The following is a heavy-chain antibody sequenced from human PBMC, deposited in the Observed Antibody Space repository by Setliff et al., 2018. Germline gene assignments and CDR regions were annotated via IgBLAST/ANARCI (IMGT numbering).Heavy chain of an antibody. Sequence: LSCLASGFSFSNTKMSWIRQAPGKGLEWVGRIKSAADGGTMEYAAAVNGRFTVSRDDSKNTLFLQMNSLKTEDTALYYCTTDWSRGDSGNYLRLDYWGPGTLVTVSS. CDR3: TTDWSRGDSGNYLRLDY. J-gene: IGHJ4*02. V-gene: IGHV3-15*01. CDR2: IKSAADGGTM. CDR1: GFSFSNTK. D-gene: IGHD3-10*01.